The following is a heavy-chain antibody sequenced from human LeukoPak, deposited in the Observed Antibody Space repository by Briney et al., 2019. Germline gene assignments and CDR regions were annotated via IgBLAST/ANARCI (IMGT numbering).Heavy chain of an antibody. V-gene: IGHV3-7*03. CDR1: GFTVSSSY. D-gene: IGHD3-16*01. J-gene: IGHJ4*02. Sequence: GGSLRLSCAASGFTVSSSYMSWVRQAPGKGLEWVANIKQDGSDKYYVDSVKGRFTVSRDNAKNSLYLQMNSLRAEDTAVYYCARGAGGYYFDYWGQGTLVTVSS. CDR3: ARGAGGYYFDY. CDR2: IKQDGSDK.